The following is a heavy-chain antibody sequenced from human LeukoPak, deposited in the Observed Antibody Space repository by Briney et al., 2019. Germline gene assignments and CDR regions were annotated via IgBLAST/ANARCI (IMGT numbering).Heavy chain of an antibody. J-gene: IGHJ3*02. V-gene: IGHV3-23*01. Sequence: GGSLRLSCAASGFTSSTYAMSWVRQAPGKGLEWVSTISNNGVSTYYADSVKGRFTISRDTSKNTLYLQMNSPRAEDTAVYYCAKQWRGTGDAFDIWGQGTVVTFSS. CDR1: GFTSSTYA. CDR3: AKQWRGTGDAFDI. CDR2: ISNNGVST. D-gene: IGHD3-16*01.